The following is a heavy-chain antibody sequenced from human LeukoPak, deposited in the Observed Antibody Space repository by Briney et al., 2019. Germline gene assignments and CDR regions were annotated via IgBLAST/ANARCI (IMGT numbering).Heavy chain of an antibody. Sequence: SETPSLTCAVYGGSFSGYYWSWIRQPPGKGLEWIGEINHSGSTNYNPSLKSRVTISVDTSKNQFSLKLSSVTAADTAVYYCAREHGQWLADYWGQGTLVTVSS. CDR3: AREHGQWLADY. CDR1: GGSFSGYY. J-gene: IGHJ4*02. D-gene: IGHD6-19*01. V-gene: IGHV4-34*01. CDR2: INHSGST.